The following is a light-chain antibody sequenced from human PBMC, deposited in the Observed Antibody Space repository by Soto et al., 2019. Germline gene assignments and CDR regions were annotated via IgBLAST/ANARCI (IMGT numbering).Light chain of an antibody. J-gene: IGKJ1*01. Sequence: DIQMTQSPSTLSASVGDRVTITCRASQSISSWLAWYQQKPGKAPMLLIYKASSLESRVPSRFSGSGSGTEFTLTISSLQPDDFATYYCQQYNSYPWTFGQGTKVEIK. V-gene: IGKV1-5*03. CDR2: KAS. CDR1: QSISSW. CDR3: QQYNSYPWT.